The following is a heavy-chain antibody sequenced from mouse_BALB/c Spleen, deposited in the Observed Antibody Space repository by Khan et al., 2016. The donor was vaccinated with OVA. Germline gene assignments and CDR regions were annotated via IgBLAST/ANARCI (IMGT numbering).Heavy chain of an antibody. V-gene: IGHV1S135*01. Sequence: VQLQQSGPELMKPGASVKISCKASGYSFTTYYMHWVKQSHGKSLEWIGYIDPFNGGTDYNQKFKGKATLTVDKSSSTAYMHLSSLTSEDSAVYYCERGTFDYWGQGTLVTVSA. CDR3: ERGTFDY. J-gene: IGHJ3*01. D-gene: IGHD3-3*01. CDR2: IDPFNGGT. CDR1: GYSFTTYY.